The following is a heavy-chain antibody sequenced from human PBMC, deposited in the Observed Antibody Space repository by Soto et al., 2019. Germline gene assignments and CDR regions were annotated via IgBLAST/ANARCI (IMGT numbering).Heavy chain of an antibody. D-gene: IGHD1-20*01. Sequence: SETLSLTCTVSGGSISSSSYYWGWIRQPPGKGLEWIGSIYYSGSTYYNPSLKSRVTISVDTSKNQFSLKLSSVTAADTAVYYCARDGVSSTEYTWNNGTYFDYWGEGALVTVS. CDR1: GGSISSSSYY. CDR2: IYYSGST. V-gene: IGHV4-39*02. CDR3: ARDGVSSTEYTWNNGTYFDY. J-gene: IGHJ4*02.